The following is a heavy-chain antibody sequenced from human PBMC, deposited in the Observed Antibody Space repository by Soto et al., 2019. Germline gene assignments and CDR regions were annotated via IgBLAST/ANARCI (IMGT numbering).Heavy chain of an antibody. V-gene: IGHV4-59*12. CDR1: GGSISSSS. J-gene: IGHJ6*02. Sequence: SETLSLTCTVSGGSISSSSWSWIRQPPGRGLEWIGYIYNNGRTDYNPSLKSRVTISVDTSKNHFSLKLSSVTPADTAVYYCARERSIAARPFYYYYGMDVWGQGTTVTVSS. CDR2: IYNNGRT. D-gene: IGHD6-6*01. CDR3: ARERSIAARPFYYYYGMDV.